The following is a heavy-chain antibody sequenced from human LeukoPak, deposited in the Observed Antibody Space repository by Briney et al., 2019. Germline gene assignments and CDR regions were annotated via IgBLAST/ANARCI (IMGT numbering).Heavy chain of an antibody. CDR2: ISYDGSNK. CDR1: GFTFSSYG. J-gene: IGHJ4*02. CDR3: AKEIAAVTYYFDY. D-gene: IGHD6-25*01. V-gene: IGHV3-30*18. Sequence: GGSLRLSCAASGFTFSSYGMHWVRQAPGKGLEWGAVISYDGSNKYYADSVKGRFTISRDNSKNTLYLQMNSLRAEDTAVYYCAKEIAAVTYYFDYWGQGTLVTVSS.